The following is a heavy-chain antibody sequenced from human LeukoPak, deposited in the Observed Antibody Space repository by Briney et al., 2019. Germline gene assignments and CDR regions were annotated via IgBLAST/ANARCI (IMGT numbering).Heavy chain of an antibody. CDR3: ARRRRYDSSVFWNFDL. D-gene: IGHD6-6*01. Sequence: SETLSLTCAVYGGSFSGYYWSWIRQSPGKGLEWIGEINHSGSTNYNPSLKSRVTISVDTSKNQFSLKLRSVTAADTAVYYCARRRRYDSSVFWNFDLWGRGTLVTVSS. CDR2: INHSGST. V-gene: IGHV4-34*01. J-gene: IGHJ2*01. CDR1: GGSFSGYY.